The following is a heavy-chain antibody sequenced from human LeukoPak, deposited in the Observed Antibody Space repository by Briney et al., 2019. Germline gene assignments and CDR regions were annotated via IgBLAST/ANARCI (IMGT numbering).Heavy chain of an antibody. Sequence: GRSLRLSCAASGFIFSRNGMHWVRPAPGKGLEWVAVIWYDASSKFYADSVKGRFTISRDNSKNTLYLQMDSLRAEDTAVDYCARDLAAAGTWFDPWGQGTRVTVSS. J-gene: IGHJ5*02. CDR2: IWYDASSK. CDR3: ARDLAAAGTWFDP. V-gene: IGHV3-33*01. CDR1: GFIFSRNG. D-gene: IGHD6-13*01.